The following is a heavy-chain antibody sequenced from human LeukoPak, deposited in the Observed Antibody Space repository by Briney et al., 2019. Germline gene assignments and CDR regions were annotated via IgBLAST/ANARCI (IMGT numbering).Heavy chain of an antibody. CDR2: ISSSGSTI. Sequence: GGSLRLSCAASGFTFSSYEMNWVRQAPGKGLEWVSYISSSGSTIYYADSVKGRFTISRDNAKNSPYLQMNSLRAEDTAVYYCARATGTTNYWGQGTLVTVSS. J-gene: IGHJ4*02. D-gene: IGHD1-7*01. CDR3: ARATGTTNY. V-gene: IGHV3-48*03. CDR1: GFTFSSYE.